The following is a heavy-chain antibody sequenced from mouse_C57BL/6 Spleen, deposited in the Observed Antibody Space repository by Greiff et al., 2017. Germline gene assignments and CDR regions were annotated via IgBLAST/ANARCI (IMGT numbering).Heavy chain of an antibody. Sequence: EVQLQESGPGLVKPSQSLSLTCSVTGYSITSGYYWNWIRQFPGNKLEWMGYISYDGSNNYNPSLKNRISITRDTSKNQFFLKLNSVTTEDTATYYCARGDDYHDYWGQGTTLTVSS. V-gene: IGHV3-6*01. J-gene: IGHJ2*01. CDR2: ISYDGSN. CDR1: GYSITSGYY. D-gene: IGHD2-4*01. CDR3: ARGDDYHDY.